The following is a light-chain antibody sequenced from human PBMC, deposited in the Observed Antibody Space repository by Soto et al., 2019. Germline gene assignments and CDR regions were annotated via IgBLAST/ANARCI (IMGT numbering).Light chain of an antibody. CDR1: QDISIY. CDR3: QPSDRLTWT. Sequence: DIQMTQSPSSLSASVGDRVTITCQASQDISIYLKWYQQKLGKAPIVLIYDTTTLVAGVPARFSGSGYGTVFTLTINSLQHEDLATYYCQPSDRLTWTVGQGTRV. J-gene: IGKJ1*01. CDR2: DTT. V-gene: IGKV1-33*01.